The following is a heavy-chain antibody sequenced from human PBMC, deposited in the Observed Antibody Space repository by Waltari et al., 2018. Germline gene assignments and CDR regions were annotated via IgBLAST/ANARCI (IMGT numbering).Heavy chain of an antibody. Sequence: QVQLQESGPGLVKPSQTLSLTCPVSGGSIRSGGYSWSWIRQHPGKGLEWIGYIYHSGSTDYNPSLKSRVTISVDRSKNQFSLKLSSVTAADTAVYYCARDPWRIVGATVHWYFDLWGRGTLVTVSS. CDR2: IYHSGST. CDR3: ARDPWRIVGATVHWYFDL. D-gene: IGHD1-26*01. V-gene: IGHV4-30-2*01. J-gene: IGHJ2*01. CDR1: GGSIRSGGYS.